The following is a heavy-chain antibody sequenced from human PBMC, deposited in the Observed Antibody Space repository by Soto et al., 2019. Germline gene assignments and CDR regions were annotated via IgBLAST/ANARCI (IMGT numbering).Heavy chain of an antibody. D-gene: IGHD2-21*01. V-gene: IGHV4-39*01. CDR3: ARRPNVVIAFDY. CDR1: GGSISSSSYY. J-gene: IGHJ4*02. Sequence: PSETLSLTCTVSGGSISSSSYYWGWIRQPPGKGLEWIGSIYYSGSTYYNPSLKSRVTISVDTSKNQFSLKLSSVTAADTAVYYCARRPNVVIAFDYWGQGTLVTVSS. CDR2: IYYSGST.